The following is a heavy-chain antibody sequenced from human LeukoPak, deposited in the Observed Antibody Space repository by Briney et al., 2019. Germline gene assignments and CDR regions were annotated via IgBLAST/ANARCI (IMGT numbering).Heavy chain of an antibody. CDR1: GGSFSGYY. D-gene: IGHD2/OR15-2a*01. V-gene: IGHV4-34*01. CDR2: INHSGST. Sequence: SETLSLTCAVYGGSFSGYYWSWIRQPPGKGLEWIGEINHSGSTNYNPSLKSRVTISVDTPKSQFSLKLSSVSAADTAVYFCARDSHAYFDAFDIWGQGTMVTVSS. J-gene: IGHJ3*02. CDR3: ARDSHAYFDAFDI.